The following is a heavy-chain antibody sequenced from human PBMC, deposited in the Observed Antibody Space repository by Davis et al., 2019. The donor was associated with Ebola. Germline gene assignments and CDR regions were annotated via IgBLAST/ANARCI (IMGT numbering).Heavy chain of an antibody. Sequence: GESLKISCVTSGFTFSNYWMHWVRQVPGQGLVWVSCIGQDGQTSYADFVKGRFTISRDNAQNTLSLQMNSLRVDDTAVYYCAGSAYSKPVWGRGTLVTVSS. J-gene: IGHJ4*02. D-gene: IGHD3-10*01. V-gene: IGHV3-74*03. CDR1: GFTFSNYW. CDR2: IGQDGQTS. CDR3: AGSAYSKPV.